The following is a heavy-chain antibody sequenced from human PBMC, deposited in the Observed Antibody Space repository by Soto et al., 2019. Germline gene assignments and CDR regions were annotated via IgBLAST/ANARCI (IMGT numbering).Heavy chain of an antibody. Sequence: EVQLVESGGGLVQPGGSLRLSCAASGFTVSSNYMSWVRQAPGKGLEWVSVIYSGGSTYYADSVKGRFTISRHNSKNTXYXLMNSLRAEDTAVYYCARDERYCSGGSCYGFYGMDVWGQGTTVTVSS. CDR2: IYSGGST. V-gene: IGHV3-53*04. CDR3: ARDERYCSGGSCYGFYGMDV. J-gene: IGHJ6*02. CDR1: GFTVSSNY. D-gene: IGHD2-15*01.